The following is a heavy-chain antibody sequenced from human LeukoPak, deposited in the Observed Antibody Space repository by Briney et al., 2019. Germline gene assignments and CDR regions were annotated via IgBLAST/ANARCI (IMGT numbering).Heavy chain of an antibody. Sequence: SDTLSLTCAVYGGSFSGYYWSWIRQPPGKGLEWIGEINHSGSTNYNPSLKSRVTISVDTSKNQFSLKLSSVTAADTAVYYCARGLAAGQYNWFDPWGQGTLVTVSS. J-gene: IGHJ5*02. CDR3: ARGLAAGQYNWFDP. CDR2: INHSGST. D-gene: IGHD6-13*01. V-gene: IGHV4-34*01. CDR1: GGSFSGYY.